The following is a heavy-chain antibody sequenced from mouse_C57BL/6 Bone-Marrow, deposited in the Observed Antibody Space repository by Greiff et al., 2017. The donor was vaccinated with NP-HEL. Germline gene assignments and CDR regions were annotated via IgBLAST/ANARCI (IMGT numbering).Heavy chain of an antibody. CDR1: GYAFSSSW. J-gene: IGHJ3*01. D-gene: IGHD2-3*01. V-gene: IGHV1-82*01. CDR2: IYPGDGDT. CDR3: ANNYDGYPGWFAY. Sequence: QVQLQQSGPELVKPGASVKLSCKASGYAFSSSWMNWVKQRPGKGLEWIGRIYPGDGDTNYNGKFKGKATLTADKSSSTAYMQLSSLTSEDSAVYYCANNYDGYPGWFAYWDQGTLVTVSA.